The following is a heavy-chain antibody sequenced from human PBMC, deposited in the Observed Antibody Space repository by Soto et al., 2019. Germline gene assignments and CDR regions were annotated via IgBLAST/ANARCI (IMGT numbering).Heavy chain of an antibody. Sequence: GGSLRLSCAASGFTFSSYGLHWVRQAPGKGLEWVAVIWYDGSNKYYADSVKGRFTISTDNSKNTLYLQMNSLRAEDTAVYYCARDGCVGHSSTSCYSPDYYYYMDVWGKGTTVTVSS. CDR3: ARDGCVGHSSTSCYSPDYYYYMDV. CDR1: GFTFSSYG. V-gene: IGHV3-33*01. D-gene: IGHD2-2*01. CDR2: IWYDGSNK. J-gene: IGHJ6*03.